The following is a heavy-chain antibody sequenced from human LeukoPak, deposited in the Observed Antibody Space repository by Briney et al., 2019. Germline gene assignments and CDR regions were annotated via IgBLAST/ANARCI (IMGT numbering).Heavy chain of an antibody. CDR3: ARDLSYRTSYINSAYYYFDF. Sequence: ASVRVSCTASGYTFTDNYIHWLRQAPGQGLEWMGWINPSSGGTRYAQKFKGRVTITRDTSRATTFMELNWLRSDDTAVYYCARDLSYRTSYINSAYYYFDFWGQGTLVTVSS. V-gene: IGHV1-2*02. CDR1: GYTFTDNY. CDR2: INPSSGGT. D-gene: IGHD3-22*01. J-gene: IGHJ4*02.